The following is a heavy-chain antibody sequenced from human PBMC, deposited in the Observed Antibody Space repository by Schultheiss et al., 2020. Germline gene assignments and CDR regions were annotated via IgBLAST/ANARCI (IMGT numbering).Heavy chain of an antibody. CDR1: GYTFTSYD. J-gene: IGHJ4*02. V-gene: IGHV1-18*01. Sequence: ASVKVSCKASGYTFTSYDINWVRQATGQGLEWMGWMNPNSGGTNYAQKLQGRVTMTTDTSTSTAYMELRSLRSDDTAVYYCARVIGTTPGFDYWGQGTLVTVSS. D-gene: IGHD2/OR15-2a*01. CDR3: ARVIGTTPGFDY. CDR2: MNPNSGGT.